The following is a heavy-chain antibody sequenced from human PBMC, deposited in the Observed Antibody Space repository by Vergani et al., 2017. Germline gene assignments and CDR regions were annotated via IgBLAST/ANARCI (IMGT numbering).Heavy chain of an antibody. Sequence: EVQLVESRGGLVKPGGSLRLSCAASGFTFSSYSMNWVRQAPGKGLEWVSSISSSSSYIYYADSVKGRFTISRDNAKNSLYLQMNSLRAEDTAVYYCARDTYCSGGSCYLGIWYYYYMDVWGKGTTVTVSS. D-gene: IGHD2-15*01. CDR2: ISSSSSYI. J-gene: IGHJ6*03. V-gene: IGHV3-21*01. CDR1: GFTFSSYS. CDR3: ARDTYCSGGSCYLGIWYYYYMDV.